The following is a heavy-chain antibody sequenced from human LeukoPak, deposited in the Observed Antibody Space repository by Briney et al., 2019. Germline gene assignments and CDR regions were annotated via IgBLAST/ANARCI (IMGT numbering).Heavy chain of an antibody. Sequence: SVKVSCKASGGTFSSYAISWVRQAPGQGLEWMGGIIPIFGTANYAQKFQGRVTITADKSTSTAYMELSSLRSEDTAVYYCARVSRGQQLNYYYYYYMDVWGKGTTVTVSS. D-gene: IGHD6-13*01. V-gene: IGHV1-69*06. CDR2: IIPIFGTA. J-gene: IGHJ6*03. CDR1: GGTFSSYA. CDR3: ARVSRGQQLNYYYYYYMDV.